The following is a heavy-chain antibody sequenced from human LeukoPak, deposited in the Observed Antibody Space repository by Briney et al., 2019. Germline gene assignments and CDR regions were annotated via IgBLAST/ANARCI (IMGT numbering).Heavy chain of an antibody. V-gene: IGHV3-53*01. CDR3: ASSNPWFGEWAFDY. D-gene: IGHD3-10*01. J-gene: IGHJ4*02. CDR1: GFTVSSNY. Sequence: PGGSLRLSCAASGFTVSSNYMSWVRQAPGKGLEWVSVIYSGGSTYYADSVKGRFTISRDNSKNTLYLQMNSLRAEDTAVYYCASSNPWFGEWAFDYWGQGTLVTVSS. CDR2: IYSGGST.